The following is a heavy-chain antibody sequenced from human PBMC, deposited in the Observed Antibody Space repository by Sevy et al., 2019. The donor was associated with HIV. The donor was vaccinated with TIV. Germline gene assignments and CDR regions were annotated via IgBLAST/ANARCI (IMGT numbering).Heavy chain of an antibody. CDR3: ARDRDDGYCTNGVCFNFDN. CDR1: GFTFDDYA. J-gene: IGHJ4*01. D-gene: IGHD2-8*01. CDR2: ISWKSASI. V-gene: IGHV3-9*01. Sequence: GGCLRLSCAASGFTFDDYAMHWVRQAPGKGLEWVSGISWKSASIDYADSVKGRFTVSRDNAKNSLYLQMKSLRAEDTALYYCARDRDDGYCTNGVCFNFDNWGQGTLVTVSS.